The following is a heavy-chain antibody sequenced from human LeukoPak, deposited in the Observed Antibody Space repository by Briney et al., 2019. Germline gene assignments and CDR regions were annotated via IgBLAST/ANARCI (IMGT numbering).Heavy chain of an antibody. CDR3: ARHSLAARLNYYYMDV. Sequence: SETLSLTCTVSGGSISSSSYYWGWIRQPPGKGLEWIGSIFYSGSTYYNPSLKSRVTISVDTSKNQFSLKLSSVTAADTAVYYCARHSLAARLNYYYMDVWGKGTTVTVSS. V-gene: IGHV4-39*01. CDR1: GGSISSSSYY. D-gene: IGHD6-6*01. CDR2: IFYSGST. J-gene: IGHJ6*03.